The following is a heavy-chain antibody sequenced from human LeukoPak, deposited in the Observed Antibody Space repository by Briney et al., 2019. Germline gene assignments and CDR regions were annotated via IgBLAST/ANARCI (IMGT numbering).Heavy chain of an antibody. J-gene: IGHJ4*02. V-gene: IGHV4-59*01. D-gene: IGHD6-13*01. CDR1: GCSISSYY. Sequence: SETLSLTCAVSGCSISSYYWSWIRQPPGKGLEWIGYIYYSGSTNYNPSLKSRVTISVDTSKNQFSLKLSSVTAADTAVYYCARVDSSNWYEYRGYFDYWGQGTLVTVSS. CDR3: ARVDSSNWYEYRGYFDY. CDR2: IYYSGST.